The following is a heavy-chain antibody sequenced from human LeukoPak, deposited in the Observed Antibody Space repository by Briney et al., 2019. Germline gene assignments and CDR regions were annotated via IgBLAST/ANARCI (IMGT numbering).Heavy chain of an antibody. V-gene: IGHV3-15*07. J-gene: IGHJ2*01. Sequence: GGSLRLSCAVSGLTLRNILLNWVRQAPGKGPEWVGRIKSQYDGGTTDYAAPVKGRFSISRDDSKNSLFLQMNSLKAEDTAVYYCSYGANFYFDLWGRGTLATVSS. CDR3: SYGANFYFDL. CDR2: IKSQYDGGTT. D-gene: IGHD4/OR15-4a*01. CDR1: GLTLRNIL.